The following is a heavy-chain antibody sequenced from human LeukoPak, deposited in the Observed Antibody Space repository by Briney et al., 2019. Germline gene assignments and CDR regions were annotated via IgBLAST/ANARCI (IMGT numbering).Heavy chain of an antibody. J-gene: IGHJ6*02. Sequence: GASVKVSCKASGGTFSSYAISWVRQAPGQGLEWMGRINPNSGGTNYAQKFQGRVTMTRDTSISTAYMELSRLRSDDTAVYYCARDLKVVVPAAIDYYYYYGMDVWGQGTTVTVSS. CDR2: INPNSGGT. CDR1: GGTFSSYA. CDR3: ARDLKVVVPAAIDYYYYYGMDV. V-gene: IGHV1-2*06. D-gene: IGHD2-2*02.